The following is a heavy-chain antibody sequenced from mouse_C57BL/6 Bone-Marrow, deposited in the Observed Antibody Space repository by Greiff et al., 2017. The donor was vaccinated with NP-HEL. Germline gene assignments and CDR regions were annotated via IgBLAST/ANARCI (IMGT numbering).Heavy chain of an antibody. CDR3: ARVGYYYSSRDYAMDY. Sequence: VQLTESGPGMVKPSQSLSLTCTVTGYSITSGYVWHWIRHFPGNQLEWMGYISYSGSTNYNPSLKSRISITHDTSKNHFFLKLNSVTTEDTATYYCARVGYYYSSRDYAMDYWGQGTSVTVSS. D-gene: IGHD1-1*01. CDR1: GYSITSGYV. CDR2: ISYSGST. V-gene: IGHV3-1*01. J-gene: IGHJ4*01.